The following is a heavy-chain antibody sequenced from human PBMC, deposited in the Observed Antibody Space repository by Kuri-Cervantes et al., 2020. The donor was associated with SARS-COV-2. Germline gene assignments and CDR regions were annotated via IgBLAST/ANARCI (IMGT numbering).Heavy chain of an antibody. CDR2: IRYDGSNK. CDR1: GFTFSSYG. J-gene: IGHJ4*02. D-gene: IGHD3-3*01. Sequence: GGSLRLSCAASGFTFSSYGMHWVRQAPGKGLEWVAFIRYDGSNKYYADSVKGRFTISRDNSKNTLYLQMNSLRAEDTAVYYCAKARKGDLRPTVFDYWGQGTLVTVSS. V-gene: IGHV3-30*02. CDR3: AKARKGDLRPTVFDY.